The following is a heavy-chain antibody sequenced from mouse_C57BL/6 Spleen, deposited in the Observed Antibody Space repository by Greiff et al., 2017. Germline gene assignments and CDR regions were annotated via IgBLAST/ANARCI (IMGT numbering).Heavy chain of an antibody. J-gene: IGHJ2*01. CDR2: IYPGDGDT. CDR1: GYAFSSYW. D-gene: IGHD1-1*01. V-gene: IGHV1-80*01. CDR3: ARGGSSLYYFDY. Sequence: VKLMESGAELVKPGASVKISCKASGYAFSSYWMNWVKQRPGKGLEWIGQIYPGDGDTNYNGKFKGKATLTADKSSSTAYMQLSSLASEDSAVYFCARGGSSLYYFDYWGQGTTLTVSS.